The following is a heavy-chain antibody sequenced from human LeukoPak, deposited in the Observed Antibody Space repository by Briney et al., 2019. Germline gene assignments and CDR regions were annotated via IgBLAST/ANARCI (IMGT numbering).Heavy chain of an antibody. J-gene: IGHJ5*02. CDR3: AKNYGSGGSRLYNWFDP. Sequence: GASVKVSCKASGYTFTGYYMHWVRQAPGQGLEWMGWINPNSGGTNYAQKFQGRVTMTRDKSIRTAYMELSRLTSDDTAVYYCAKNYGSGGSRLYNWFDPWGQGTLVTVSS. CDR2: INPNSGGT. V-gene: IGHV1-2*02. CDR1: GYTFTGYY. D-gene: IGHD2-15*01.